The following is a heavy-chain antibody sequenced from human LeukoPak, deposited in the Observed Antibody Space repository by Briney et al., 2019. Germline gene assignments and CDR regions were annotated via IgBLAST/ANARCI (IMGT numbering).Heavy chain of an antibody. CDR2: IKQDGSEK. J-gene: IGHJ4*02. CDR3: ARDKSYGDSSDY. V-gene: IGHV3-7*01. CDR1: GFTFSSYW. D-gene: IGHD4-17*01. Sequence: GGALRLSCAASGFTFSSYWMSWVRQAPGKGLEWVANIKQDGSEKYYVDSVKGRFTISRDNAKNSLDLQMNTLRAEDTALYYCARDKSYGDSSDYWGQGTLVTVSS.